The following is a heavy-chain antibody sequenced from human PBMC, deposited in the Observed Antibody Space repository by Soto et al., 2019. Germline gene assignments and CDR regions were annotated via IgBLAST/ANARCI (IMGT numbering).Heavy chain of an antibody. D-gene: IGHD3-3*01. CDR3: AKDLGSVLRFLEWLTSHAFDI. CDR2: ISYDGSNK. J-gene: IGHJ3*02. V-gene: IGHV3-30*18. Sequence: PGGSLRLSCAASGFTFSSYGMHWVRQAPGKGLEWVAVISYDGSNKYYADSVKGRFTISRDNSKNTLYLQMNSLRAEDTAVYYCAKDLGSVLRFLEWLTSHAFDIWGQGTMVTVSS. CDR1: GFTFSSYG.